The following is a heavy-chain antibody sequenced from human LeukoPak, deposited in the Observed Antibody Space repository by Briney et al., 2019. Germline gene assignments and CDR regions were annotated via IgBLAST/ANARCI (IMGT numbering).Heavy chain of an antibody. CDR1: GGSISSSSYY. CDR3: ARDYLGELPYYFDY. D-gene: IGHD1-26*01. J-gene: IGHJ4*02. Sequence: SETLSPTCTVSGGSISSSSYYWGWIRQPPGKGLEWIGSIYYSGSTYYNPSLKSRVTISVDTSKNQFSLKLSSVTAADTAVYYCARDYLGELPYYFDYWGQGTLVTVSS. CDR2: IYYSGST. V-gene: IGHV4-39*02.